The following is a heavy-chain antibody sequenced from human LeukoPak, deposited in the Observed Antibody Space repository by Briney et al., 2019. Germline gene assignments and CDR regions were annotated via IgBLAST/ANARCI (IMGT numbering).Heavy chain of an antibody. V-gene: IGHV1-69*01. Sequence: GASVKVSRKASGGTFSSYAISWVRQAPGQGLEWMGVIIPIFGTANYAQKFQGRVTITADESTSTAYMELSSLRSEDTAVYYCARKGADSSGPRAGYFDLWGRGTLVTVSS. CDR1: GGTFSSYA. D-gene: IGHD3-22*01. CDR2: IIPIFGTA. CDR3: ARKGADSSGPRAGYFDL. J-gene: IGHJ2*01.